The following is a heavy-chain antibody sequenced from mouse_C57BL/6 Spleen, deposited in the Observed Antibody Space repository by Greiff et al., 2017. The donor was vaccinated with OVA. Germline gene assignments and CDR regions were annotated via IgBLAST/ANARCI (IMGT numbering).Heavy chain of an antibody. CDR1: GYTFTSYW. D-gene: IGHD1-1*01. Sequence: QVQLQQPGTELVKPGASVKLSCKASGYTFTSYWMHWVKQRPGQGLEWIGNINPSNGGTNYNEKFKSKATLTVDKSSSTAYMQLSSLTSEDSAVYYCARSRITTVVAKGFDYGGEGTTLTVSS. CDR3: ARSRITTVVAKGFDY. CDR2: INPSNGGT. J-gene: IGHJ2*01. V-gene: IGHV1-53*01.